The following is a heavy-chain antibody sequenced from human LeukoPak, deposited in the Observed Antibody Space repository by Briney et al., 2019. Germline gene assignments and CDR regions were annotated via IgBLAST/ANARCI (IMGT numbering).Heavy chain of an antibody. CDR3: ARGGYDILTGYYYFDY. CDR1: GGSISSYY. V-gene: IGHV4-59*01. D-gene: IGHD3-9*01. CDR2: IYYSGST. J-gene: IGHJ4*02. Sequence: SETLSLNGTVSGGSISSYYWSWIRQPPGKGLKWIGYIYYSGSTNYNPSLKSRVTISVDTSKNQFSLKLSSVTAADTAVYYCARGGYDILTGYYYFDYWGQGTLVTGSS.